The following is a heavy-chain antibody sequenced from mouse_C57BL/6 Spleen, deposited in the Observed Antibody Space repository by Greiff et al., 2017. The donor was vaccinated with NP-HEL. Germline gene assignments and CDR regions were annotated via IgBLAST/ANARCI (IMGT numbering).Heavy chain of an antibody. CDR2: IYPGDGDT. CDR1: GYAFSSSW. J-gene: IGHJ3*01. V-gene: IGHV1-82*01. Sequence: QVQLQQSGPELVKPGASVKISCKASGYAFSSSWMNWVQQRPGKGLEWIGRIYPGDGDTNYNGKFKGKATMTADKSSSTAYMQLSSLTSEDSAVYFCARSIYYDYPFAYWGQGTLVTVSA. CDR3: ARSIYYDYPFAY. D-gene: IGHD2-4*01.